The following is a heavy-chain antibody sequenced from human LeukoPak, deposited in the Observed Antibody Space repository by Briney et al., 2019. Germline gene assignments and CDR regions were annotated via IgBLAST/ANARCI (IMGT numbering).Heavy chain of an antibody. CDR1: GFTFSSYW. V-gene: IGHV3-7*01. CDR2: IKQDGSEK. Sequence: GGSLRLSCAASGFTFSSYWMSWVRQAPGKGLEWVANIKQDGSEKYYVDSVRGRFTISRDNAKNSLFLQMNGLRAEDTAVYYCARRGGSSSRRSPIDYWGQGTLVTVSS. D-gene: IGHD6-6*01. J-gene: IGHJ4*02. CDR3: ARRGGSSSRRSPIDY.